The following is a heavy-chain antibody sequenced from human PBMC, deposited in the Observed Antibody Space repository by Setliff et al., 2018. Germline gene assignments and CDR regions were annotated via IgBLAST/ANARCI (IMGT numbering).Heavy chain of an antibody. Sequence: KTSETLSLTCAVSGDSISSGNWWSWVRQPPEKGLEWIGNIYFGGNTYFNPSFKSRVTMSIDTSNSQFSLKLSSVTAADTAIYYCARDASTSDGRNAFDIWGQGTMVT. CDR2: IYFGGNT. V-gene: IGHV4-4*02. D-gene: IGHD2-2*01. CDR3: ARDASTSDGRNAFDI. CDR1: GDSISSGNW. J-gene: IGHJ3*02.